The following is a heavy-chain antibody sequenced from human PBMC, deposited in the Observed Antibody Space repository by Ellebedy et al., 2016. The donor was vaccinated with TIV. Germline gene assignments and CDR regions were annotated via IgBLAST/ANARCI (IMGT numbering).Heavy chain of an antibody. CDR3: ARDIQDCTGGNCYPDF. V-gene: IGHV1-46*01. J-gene: IGHJ4*02. Sequence: AASVKVSCKASGYTFTSYYMHWVRQAPGQGLEWMGLINPSGGGTTYAQKFQGRVNMTRDTSTSTVYMDLGSLRSEDTAVYYCARDIQDCTGGNCYPDFWGQGTLVTVSS. CDR2: INPSGGGT. CDR1: GYTFTSYY. D-gene: IGHD2-15*01.